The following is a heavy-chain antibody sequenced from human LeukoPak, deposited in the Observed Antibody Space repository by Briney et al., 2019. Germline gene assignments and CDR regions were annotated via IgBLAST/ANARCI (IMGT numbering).Heavy chain of an antibody. CDR2: TYYRSKWYN. CDR1: GDRVSSNSAA. Sequence: SQTLSLPFAISGDRVSSNSAAWNWIRPSPSRGLEWLGRTYYRSKWYNDYAVSVKSRITINPDTSKNQFSLQLNSVTPEDTAVYYCAREYIVVVPAAIGLGGFDYWGQGTLVTVSS. V-gene: IGHV6-1*01. CDR3: AREYIVVVPAAIGLGGFDY. J-gene: IGHJ4*02. D-gene: IGHD2-2*02.